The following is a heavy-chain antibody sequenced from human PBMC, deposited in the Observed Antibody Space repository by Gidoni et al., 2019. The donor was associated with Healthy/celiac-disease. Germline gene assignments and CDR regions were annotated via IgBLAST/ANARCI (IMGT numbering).Heavy chain of an antibody. V-gene: IGHV4-59*01. D-gene: IGHD3-3*01. J-gene: IGHJ6*02. Sequence: QVQLQESGPGLVKPSETLSLTCTVSGGSISSYYWSWIRQPPGKGLEWLGYIYYSGSTNYNPPLKSRVTISVDTSKNQFSLKLSSLTAADTAVYYCARGVLRFLEWLPEGMDVWGQGTTVTVSS. CDR3: ARGVLRFLEWLPEGMDV. CDR1: GGSISSYY. CDR2: IYYSGST.